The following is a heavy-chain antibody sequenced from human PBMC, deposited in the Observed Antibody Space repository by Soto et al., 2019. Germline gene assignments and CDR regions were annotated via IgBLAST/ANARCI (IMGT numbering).Heavy chain of an antibody. CDR2: INHSGST. D-gene: IGHD2-15*01. CDR1: GGSFSGYY. Sequence: QVQLQQWGAGLLKPSETLSLTCAVYGGSFSGYYWSWIRQPPGKGLAWIGEINHSGSTNYNPSLNSRDTISVDTSKSQFSLKLSSVTAADRAVYYCARGSGVVAATHVYWGQGTLVTVSS. V-gene: IGHV4-34*01. J-gene: IGHJ4*02. CDR3: ARGSGVVAATHVY.